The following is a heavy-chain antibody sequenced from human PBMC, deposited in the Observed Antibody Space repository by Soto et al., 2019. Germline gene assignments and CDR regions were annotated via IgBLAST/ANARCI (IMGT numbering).Heavy chain of an antibody. CDR2: ISGSGGST. CDR1: GFTFSSYA. J-gene: IGHJ4*02. Sequence: GGSLRLSCAASGFTFSSYAMSWVRQAPGKGLEWVSAISGSGGSTYYADSVKGRFTISRDNSKNTLYLQMNSLRAEDTAVYYCAKDPRLISSYYYDSSGKYYFDYWGQGTLVTVSS. CDR3: AKDPRLISSYYYDSSGKYYFDY. V-gene: IGHV3-23*01. D-gene: IGHD3-22*01.